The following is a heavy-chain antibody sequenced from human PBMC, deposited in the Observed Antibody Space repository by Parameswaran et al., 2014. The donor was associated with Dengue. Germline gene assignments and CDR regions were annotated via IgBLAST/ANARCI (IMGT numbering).Heavy chain of an antibody. Sequence: WVRQAPGQRLEWMGSINAGNDNTKYSQKFQGRVTITRDSSASTVYMYLSSLRSEDTAVYYCARVEDSGWHHAPYFPYWGQGTLVTVSS. V-gene: IGHV1-3*01. CDR2: INAGNDNT. CDR3: ARVEDSGWHHAPYFPY. J-gene: IGHJ4*02. D-gene: IGHD6-19*01.